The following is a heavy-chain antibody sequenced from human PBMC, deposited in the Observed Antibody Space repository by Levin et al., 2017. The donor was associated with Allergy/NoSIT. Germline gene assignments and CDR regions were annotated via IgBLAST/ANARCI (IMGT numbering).Heavy chain of an antibody. D-gene: IGHD1-1*01. CDR2: INWNGGST. J-gene: IGHJ4*02. CDR1: GFTFDDYG. Sequence: GESLKISCAASGFTFDDYGMSWVRQAPGKGLEWVSGINWNGGSTGYADSVKGRFTISRDNAKNSLYLQMNSLRAEDTALYYCARVRDDGGSGYFDYWGQGTLVTVSS. V-gene: IGHV3-20*04. CDR3: ARVRDDGGSGYFDY.